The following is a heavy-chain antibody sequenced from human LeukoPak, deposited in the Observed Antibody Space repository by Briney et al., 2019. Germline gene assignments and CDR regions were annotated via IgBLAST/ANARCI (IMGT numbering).Heavy chain of an antibody. V-gene: IGHV3-21*01. Sequence: PGGSLRLSCAASGFTFSSYSMNWVRQAPGKGLEWVSSISSSSSYIYYADSVKGRFTISRDNAKNSLYLQMNSLRAEDTAVYYCARDSRSSYGMDVWGQGTTVTVSS. CDR3: ARDSRSSYGMDV. CDR1: GFTFSSYS. J-gene: IGHJ6*02. CDR2: ISSSSSYI. D-gene: IGHD4-17*01.